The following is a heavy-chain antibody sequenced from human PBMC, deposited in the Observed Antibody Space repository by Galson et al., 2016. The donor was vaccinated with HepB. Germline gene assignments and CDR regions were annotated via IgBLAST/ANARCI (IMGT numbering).Heavy chain of an antibody. CDR3: ARQLSLAAAVPGFEY. Sequence: QSGAEVKKPGESLKISCKGSGYTFSNHWIGWVRQMPGRGLEWMGIIYPGDSDTRISPSFQGQVTISVDKSISTAYLQWSSLKASDTAMYFCARQLSLAAAVPGFEYWGQGTLVTVFS. CDR2: IYPGDSDT. V-gene: IGHV5-51*01. J-gene: IGHJ4*02. D-gene: IGHD6-13*01. CDR1: GYTFSNHW.